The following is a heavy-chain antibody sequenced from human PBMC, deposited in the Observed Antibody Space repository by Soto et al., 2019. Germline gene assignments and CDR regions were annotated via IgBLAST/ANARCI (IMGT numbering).Heavy chain of an antibody. CDR3: ARGGQLWDY. D-gene: IGHD5-18*01. V-gene: IGHV4-34*01. J-gene: IGHJ4*02. CDR2: INHSGST. CDR1: GGSFSGYY. Sequence: ETLSLTCAVYGGSFSGYYLSWIRQPPGKGLEWIGEINHSGSTNYNPSLKSRVTISVDTSKNQFSLKLSSVTAADTAVYYCARGGQLWDYWGQGTLVTVSS.